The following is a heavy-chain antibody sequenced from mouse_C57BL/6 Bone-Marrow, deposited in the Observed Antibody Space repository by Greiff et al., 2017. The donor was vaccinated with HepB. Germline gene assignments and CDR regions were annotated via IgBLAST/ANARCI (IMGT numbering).Heavy chain of an antibody. CDR1: GYTFTSYT. D-gene: IGHD1-1*01. V-gene: IGHV1-4*01. CDR2: INPSSGYT. Sequence: QVQLKQSGAELARPGASVKMSCKASGYTFTSYTMHWVKQRPGQGLEWIGYINPSSGYTKYNQKFKDKATLTADKSSSTAYMQLSSLTSEDSAVYYCARPHYGSSYFDYWGQGTTLTVSS. J-gene: IGHJ2*01. CDR3: ARPHYGSSYFDY.